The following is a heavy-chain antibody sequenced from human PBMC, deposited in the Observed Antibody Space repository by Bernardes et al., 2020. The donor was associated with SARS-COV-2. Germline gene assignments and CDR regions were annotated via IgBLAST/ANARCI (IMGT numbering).Heavy chain of an antibody. V-gene: IGHV4-39*01. J-gene: IGHJ6*02. D-gene: IGHD2-21*02. Sequence: SETLSLICTVSGGSISSSNYYWGWLLQSPGKGLEWIGSIYSSGSSYYNPSLQSRVRESVDTSKNQFSLRLSFVSATDTAVYYCAGSSCGIDCYIGGLRSWDYGMDVWGQGTTVTVSS. CDR1: GGSISSSNYY. CDR3: AGSSCGIDCYIGGLRSWDYGMDV. CDR2: IYSSGSS.